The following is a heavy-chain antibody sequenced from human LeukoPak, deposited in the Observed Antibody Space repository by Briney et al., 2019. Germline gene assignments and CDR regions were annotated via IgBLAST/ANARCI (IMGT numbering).Heavy chain of an antibody. D-gene: IGHD6-13*01. CDR1: GFTFSSYG. J-gene: IGHJ6*02. V-gene: IGHV3-30*18. CDR2: ISYDGSNK. Sequence: GGSLRLSCVASGFTFSSYGMHWVRQAPGKGLEWVAVISYDGSNKYYADSVKGRFTISRDNSKNTLYLQMNSLRAEDTAVYYCAKDSRWGSRVYYYYGMDVWGQGTTVTVSS. CDR3: AKDSRWGSRVYYYYGMDV.